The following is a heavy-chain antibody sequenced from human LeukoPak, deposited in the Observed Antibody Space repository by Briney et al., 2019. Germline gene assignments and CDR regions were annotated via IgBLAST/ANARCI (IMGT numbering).Heavy chain of an antibody. Sequence: PSETLSLTCAVSGGSISSGGYSWSWIRQPPGKGLEWIGYIYHSGSTYYNPSLKSRVTISVDRSKNQFSLKLSSVTAADTAVYYCARRGLGRYCSSSSCYFDYWGQGTPVTVSS. CDR1: GGSISSGGYS. CDR2: IYHSGST. J-gene: IGHJ4*02. CDR3: ARRGLGRYCSSSSCYFDY. V-gene: IGHV4-30-2*01. D-gene: IGHD2-2*01.